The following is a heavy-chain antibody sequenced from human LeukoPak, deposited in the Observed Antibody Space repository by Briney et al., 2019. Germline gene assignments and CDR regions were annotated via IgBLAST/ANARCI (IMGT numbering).Heavy chain of an antibody. J-gene: IGHJ4*02. CDR3: ARDRDNWNDPYFDY. CDR1: GFTFSSYG. V-gene: IGHV3-21*01. CDR2: ISSSSSYI. Sequence: GGSLRLSCAASGFTFSSYGMHWVRQAPGKGLEWVSSISSSSSYIYYADSVKGRFTISRDNAKDSLYLQMNSLRAEDTAVYYCARDRDNWNDPYFDYWGQGTLVTVSS. D-gene: IGHD1-20*01.